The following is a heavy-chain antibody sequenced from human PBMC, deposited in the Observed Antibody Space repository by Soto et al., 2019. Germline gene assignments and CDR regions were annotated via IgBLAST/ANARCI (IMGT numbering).Heavy chain of an antibody. J-gene: IGHJ4*02. V-gene: IGHV4-30-2*01. CDR1: GGSISSGGSS. Sequence: QLQLQESGSGLVKPSQTLSLTCAVSGGSISSGGSSWSWIRQPPGKGLEWIGYIYHSGSTYYNPSLKSRVATSVDRSKNQSPLKLSSGTAADTAVYYCARGPPVGRWGQGTLVTVSP. CDR3: ARGPPVGR. CDR2: IYHSGST.